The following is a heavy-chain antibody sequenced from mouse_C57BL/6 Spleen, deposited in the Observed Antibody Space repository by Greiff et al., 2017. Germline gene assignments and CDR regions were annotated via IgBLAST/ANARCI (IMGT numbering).Heavy chain of an antibody. V-gene: IGHV1-26*01. J-gene: IGHJ4*01. Sequence: EVQLQQSGPELVKPGAPVKISCKASGYTFTDYYMNWVKQSHGKSLEWIGDINPNNGGTSYNQKFKGKATLTVDKSSSTAYMELRSLTSEDSAVYYCARTGPHYYAMDYWGQGTSVTVSS. CDR3: ARTGPHYYAMDY. CDR2: INPNNGGT. CDR1: GYTFTDYY. D-gene: IGHD4-1*01.